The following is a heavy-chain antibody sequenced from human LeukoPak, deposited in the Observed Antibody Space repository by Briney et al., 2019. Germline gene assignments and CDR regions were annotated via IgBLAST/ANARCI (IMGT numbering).Heavy chain of an antibody. CDR1: GGSISTSSFY. CDR3: ARRPFNWGSGDAFDI. D-gene: IGHD7-27*01. CDR2: IYYTGSI. J-gene: IGHJ3*02. Sequence: SETLSLTCTVSGGSISTSSFYWGWLRQPPGKGLEWIGSIYYTGSIYYNPSLKSRVTISVDTSKNQFSLKLSSLTAADTAVYYCARRPFNWGSGDAFDIWGQGTMVTVSS. V-gene: IGHV4-39*01.